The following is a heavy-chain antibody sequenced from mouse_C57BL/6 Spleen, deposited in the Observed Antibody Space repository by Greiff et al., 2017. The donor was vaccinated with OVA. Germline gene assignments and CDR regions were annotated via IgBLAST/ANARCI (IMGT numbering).Heavy chain of an antibody. V-gene: IGHV1-61*01. CDR3: ARRGPYAMDY. Sequence: QVQLQQPGAELVRPGSSVKLSCKASGYTFTSYWMEWVKQRPGQGLEWIGNIYPSDSETHYNQKFKDKATLTVDKSSSTAYMQLSSLTSEDSAVYYCARRGPYAMDYWGQGTSVTVSS. CDR2: IYPSDSET. CDR1: GYTFTSYW. J-gene: IGHJ4*01.